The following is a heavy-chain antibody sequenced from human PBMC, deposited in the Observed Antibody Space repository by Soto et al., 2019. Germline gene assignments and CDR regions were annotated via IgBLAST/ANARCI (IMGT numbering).Heavy chain of an antibody. J-gene: IGHJ4*02. CDR3: ASRDPGTSVDY. CDR2: IYRTGST. Sequence: QVQLQESGPGLVKPSGTLSLTCAVSVDSFTSNDWWTLVRQPPGRGLEWIVEIYRTGSTNYKPSLKTRVTISLDKSENQFSRKVTSLTAADTAVYYCASRDPGTSVDYWGQGTLVTVSS. V-gene: IGHV4-4*02. D-gene: IGHD1-7*01. CDR1: VDSFTSNDW.